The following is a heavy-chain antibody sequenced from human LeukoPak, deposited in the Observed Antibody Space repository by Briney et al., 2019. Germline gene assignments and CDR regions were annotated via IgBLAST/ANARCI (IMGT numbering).Heavy chain of an antibody. CDR3: ARDRLYATGSYYNY. CDR1: GSTFSSYS. D-gene: IGHD3-10*01. V-gene: IGHV3-48*04. J-gene: IGHJ4*02. CDR2: ISSSGSTI. Sequence: GGSLRLSCAASGSTFSSYSTNWVRQAPGKGLEWVSYISSSGSTIYYADSVKGRFTISRDNAKNSLYLQMNSLRAEDTAVYYCARDRLYATGSYYNYWGQGTLVTVSS.